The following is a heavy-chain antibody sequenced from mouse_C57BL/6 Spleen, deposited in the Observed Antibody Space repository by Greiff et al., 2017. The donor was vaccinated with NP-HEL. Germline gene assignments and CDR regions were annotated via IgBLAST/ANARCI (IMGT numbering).Heavy chain of an antibody. J-gene: IGHJ2*01. D-gene: IGHD1-1*01. Sequence: QVQLQQPGAELVMPGASVKLSCKASGYTFTSYWMHWVKQRPGQGLEWIGELDPSDSYTNYNQKFKGKSTLTVDKSSSTAYMQLSSLTSEDSAVYYCARSIGVVAPDYWGQGTTLTVSS. CDR2: LDPSDSYT. V-gene: IGHV1-69*01. CDR3: ARSIGVVAPDY. CDR1: GYTFTSYW.